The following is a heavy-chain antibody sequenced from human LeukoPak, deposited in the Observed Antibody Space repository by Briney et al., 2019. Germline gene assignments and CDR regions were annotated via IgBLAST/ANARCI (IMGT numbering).Heavy chain of an antibody. CDR3: ARDYRRYFGGLNAFDI. D-gene: IGHD3-10*01. V-gene: IGHV7-4-1*02. Sequence: ASVKVSCKASGYTFTSYAMNWVRQAPGQGLEWMGWISTNTGNPTYAQGFTGRFVFSLDTSVSTAYLQISSLKAEDTAVYYCARDYRRYFGGLNAFDIWGQGTMVTVSS. CDR2: ISTNTGNP. CDR1: GYTFTSYA. J-gene: IGHJ3*02.